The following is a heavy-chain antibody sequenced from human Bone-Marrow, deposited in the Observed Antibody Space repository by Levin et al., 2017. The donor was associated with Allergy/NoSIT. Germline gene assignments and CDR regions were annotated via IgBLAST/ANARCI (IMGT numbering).Heavy chain of an antibody. D-gene: IGHD5/OR15-5a*01. CDR3: ARTLYPLGMDV. J-gene: IGHJ6*02. CDR1: GGSLNSYY. Sequence: TASETLSLTCTVSGGSLNSYYWSWIRQPPGKGLEWIGYIYYSGSTKYNRSLKSRVTISVDTSKNQFSLKVNSVTAADTAVYYCARTLYPLGMDVWGQGTTVTVSS. CDR2: IYYSGST. V-gene: IGHV4-59*08.